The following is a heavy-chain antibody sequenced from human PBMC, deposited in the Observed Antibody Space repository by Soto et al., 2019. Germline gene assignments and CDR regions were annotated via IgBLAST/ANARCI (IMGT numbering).Heavy chain of an antibody. Sequence: ASETLSLTCTVSGGSISSYYWSWIRQPPGKGLEWIGYIYYSGSTNYNPSLKSRVTISVDTSKNQFSLKLSSVTAADTAVYYCARHFWGYDFDYYYMDVWGKGTTVTVSS. CDR3: ARHFWGYDFDYYYMDV. D-gene: IGHD5-12*01. J-gene: IGHJ6*03. CDR2: IYYSGST. CDR1: GGSISSYY. V-gene: IGHV4-59*08.